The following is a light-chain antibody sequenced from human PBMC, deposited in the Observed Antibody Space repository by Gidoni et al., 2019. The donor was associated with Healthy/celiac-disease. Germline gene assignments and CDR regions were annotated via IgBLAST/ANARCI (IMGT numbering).Light chain of an antibody. V-gene: IGLV2-14*01. J-gene: IGLJ2*01. CDR2: EVS. CDR1: SSDVGGYNY. CDR3: SSYTSSSTLVV. Sequence: QSALTQPHSVSVSPGRAITISCTGTSSDVGGYNYVSWYQQHPGKAPKLMIYEVSNRPSGVSNRFSGSKSGNTASLTISGLQAEDEADYYCSSYTSSSTLVVFGGGTKLTVL.